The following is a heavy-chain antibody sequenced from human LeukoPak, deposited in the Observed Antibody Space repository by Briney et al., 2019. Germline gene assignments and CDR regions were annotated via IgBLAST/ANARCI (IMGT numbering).Heavy chain of an antibody. CDR2: IIPAFGTT. CDR1: GDTFNSYA. CDR3: AREYYGSGSYYDGYYLDC. J-gene: IGHJ4*02. D-gene: IGHD3-10*01. V-gene: IGHV1-69*06. Sequence: ASVKVSCKASGDTFNSYAVAWVRQAPGQGLEWMGLIIPAFGTTHYAQKFQGRVTITSDRSTTTAYMELGSLTSEDTAVYYCAREYYGSGSYYDGYYLDCWGQGTLVTVSS.